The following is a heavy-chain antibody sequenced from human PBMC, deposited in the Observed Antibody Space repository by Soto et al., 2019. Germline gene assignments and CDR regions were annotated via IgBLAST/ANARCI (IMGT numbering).Heavy chain of an antibody. CDR3: ARAFTSKGVLDY. Sequence: QVQLVQSGAEVKKPGASVKVSCKASGYTFTSYYMHWVRQAPGQGLEWMGIINPSGGSTSYAQKFQCRVSMTRDTSTSTVYMELSSLRSEDTAVYYCARAFTSKGVLDYWGQGTLVTVSS. V-gene: IGHV1-46*01. CDR1: GYTFTSYY. CDR2: INPSGGST. J-gene: IGHJ4*02. D-gene: IGHD3-10*01.